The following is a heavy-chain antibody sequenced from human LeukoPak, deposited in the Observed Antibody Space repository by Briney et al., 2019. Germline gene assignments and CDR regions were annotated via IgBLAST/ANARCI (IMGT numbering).Heavy chain of an antibody. Sequence: ASVKVSCKASGDILTSHYMHWVRQAPGQGLEWMGIINPSDGSTSYAQKFQGRVTMTRDTPTSTGYMEVSSLRSEDTAVYYCASGIVAVGTYWGQGTLVTVSS. V-gene: IGHV1-46*01. CDR3: ASGIVAVGTY. D-gene: IGHD6-13*01. CDR2: INPSDGST. J-gene: IGHJ4*02. CDR1: GDILTSHY.